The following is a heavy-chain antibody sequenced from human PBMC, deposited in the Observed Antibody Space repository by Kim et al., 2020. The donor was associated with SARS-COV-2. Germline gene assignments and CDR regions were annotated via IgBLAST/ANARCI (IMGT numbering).Heavy chain of an antibody. J-gene: IGHJ4*02. V-gene: IGHV3-23*01. CDR2: ISLSGDDT. CDR1: GFTFSNYA. Sequence: GGSLRLSCAASGFTFSNYAMNWVRQAPGKGLEWVSAISLSGDDTYYADSVKGRFTISRDNSKQTLYLQMNSLRAGDTATYYCAKSASASCYHRFDYWGQGTLVTVSS. D-gene: IGHD2-2*01. CDR3: AKSASASCYHRFDY.